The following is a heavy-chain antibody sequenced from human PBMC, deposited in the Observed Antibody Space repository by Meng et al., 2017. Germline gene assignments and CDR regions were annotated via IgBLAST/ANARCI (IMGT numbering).Heavy chain of an antibody. J-gene: IGHJ4*02. CDR3: ARDSCTGGICYRGSFDY. CDR2: LNAGNGDT. D-gene: IGHD2-15*01. V-gene: IGHV1-3*01. Sequence: QVQLVEPGAEVKEPGASVKVSCKASGYTFTSYAMHWVRQAPGQSLEWMGWLNAGNGDTKYSQKFQGRVTITRDSSASTAYMELSSLRAEDTAVYYCARDSCTGGICYRGSFDYWAQGTLVTVSS. CDR1: GYTFTSYA.